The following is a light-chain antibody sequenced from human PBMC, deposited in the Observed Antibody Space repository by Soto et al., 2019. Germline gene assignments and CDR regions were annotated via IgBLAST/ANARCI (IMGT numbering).Light chain of an antibody. Sequence: EIVLTQSPGTLSLSPGERATLSCRASQSVSSSYLAWYQQKPGKAPRLLIYGASSRATGIPDRFSGSGSGTDFTLTISRLEPEDFAVYYWQQYGSSPPYTVGQGTKLEIK. V-gene: IGKV3-20*01. CDR2: GAS. J-gene: IGKJ2*01. CDR1: QSVSSSY. CDR3: QQYGSSPPYT.